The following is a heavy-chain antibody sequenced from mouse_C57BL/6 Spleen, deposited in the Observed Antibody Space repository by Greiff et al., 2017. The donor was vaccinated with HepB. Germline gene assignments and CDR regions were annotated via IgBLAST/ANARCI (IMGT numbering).Heavy chain of an antibody. CDR2: INPSNGGT. CDR3: ARSVHYYGSSPYAMDY. Sequence: QVQLQQSGTELVKPGASVKLSCKASGYTFTSYWMHWVKQRPGQGLEWIGNINPSNGGTNYNEKFKSKATLTVDKSSSTAYMQLSSLTSEDSAVYYCARSVHYYGSSPYAMDYWGQGTSVTVSS. J-gene: IGHJ4*01. V-gene: IGHV1-53*01. D-gene: IGHD1-1*01. CDR1: GYTFTSYW.